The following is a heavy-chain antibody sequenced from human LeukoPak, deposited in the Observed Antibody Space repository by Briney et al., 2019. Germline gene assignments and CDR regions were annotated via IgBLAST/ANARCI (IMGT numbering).Heavy chain of an antibody. D-gene: IGHD3-22*01. Sequence: GGSLRLSCAASGFTFSSYWMHWVRQAPGKGLVWVSRINNDGSSTPYADSVKGRFTISRDNAKNTLYLQMNSLRAEDTAVYYCAKKPVDGIVVVPGATYYFDYWGQGTLVTVSS. V-gene: IGHV3-74*01. CDR1: GFTFSSYW. CDR3: AKKPVDGIVVVPGATYYFDY. CDR2: INNDGSST. J-gene: IGHJ4*02.